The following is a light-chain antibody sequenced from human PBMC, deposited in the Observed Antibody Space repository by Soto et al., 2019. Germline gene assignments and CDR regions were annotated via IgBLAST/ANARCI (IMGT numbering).Light chain of an antibody. CDR3: QQYNNLLL. J-gene: IGKJ3*01. CDR2: GAS. CDR1: QSVSSN. Sequence: EIVMTQSPATLSVSPGERATLSCRASQSVSSNLAWYQQKPGQAPRLLIYGASTRATGIPARFSGSGSGTEFTLTISSLQSEDFAVYYCQQYNNLLLFCPGTKVDIK. V-gene: IGKV3-15*01.